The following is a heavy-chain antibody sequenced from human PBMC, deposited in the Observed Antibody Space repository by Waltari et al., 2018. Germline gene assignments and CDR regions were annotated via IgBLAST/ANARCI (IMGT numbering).Heavy chain of an antibody. V-gene: IGHV3-53*01. Sequence: EAQLVESGGNLIKHRGSLRLCCAVQGFTVRTNRISWVRQAPRKGLVWVSIIYGGGNTHYAGSVKGRFTISRDNYKNMVYLEMNSLGAENTAVYYCAKQSPAYTRGWYPLESWGPGTLVTVSP. J-gene: IGHJ4*02. CDR1: GFTVRTNR. D-gene: IGHD6-19*01. CDR2: IYGGGNT. CDR3: AKQSPAYTRGWYPLES.